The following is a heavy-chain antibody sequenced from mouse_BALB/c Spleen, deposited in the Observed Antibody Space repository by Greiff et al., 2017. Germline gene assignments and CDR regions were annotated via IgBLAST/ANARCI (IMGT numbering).Heavy chain of an antibody. J-gene: IGHJ3*01. CDR1: GFNIKDTY. CDR3: AVSTMITTEGFAY. CDR2: IDPANGNT. Sequence: EVKLMESGAELVKPGASVKLSCTASGFNIKDTYMHWVKQRPEQGLEWIGRIDPANGNTKYDPKFQGKATITADTSSNTAYLQLSSLTSEDTAVYYCAVSTMITTEGFAYWGQGTLVTVSA. V-gene: IGHV14-3*02. D-gene: IGHD2-4*01.